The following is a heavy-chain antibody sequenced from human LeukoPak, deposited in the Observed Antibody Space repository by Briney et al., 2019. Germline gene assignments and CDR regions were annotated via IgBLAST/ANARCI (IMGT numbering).Heavy chain of an antibody. J-gene: IGHJ4*02. CDR3: VRDGSSWSFDY. V-gene: IGHV3-74*01. Sequence: GGSLRLSCAASGFTFRNYWMFWVRHAPGKGLVWVSGLNNDGSSTNYADSVKGRFTISRDNAKNTLYLQMNSLRDDDTAVYYCVRDGSSWSFDYWGEGALVTVSS. D-gene: IGHD6-13*01. CDR1: GFTFRNYW. CDR2: LNNDGSST.